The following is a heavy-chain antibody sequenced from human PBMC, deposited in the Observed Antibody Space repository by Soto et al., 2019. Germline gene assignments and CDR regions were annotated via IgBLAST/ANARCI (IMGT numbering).Heavy chain of an antibody. CDR3: ARPLTHNDAFDI. J-gene: IGHJ3*02. Sequence: QLQLQESGPGLVKPSETLSLTCTVSGGSISSSSYYWGWIRQPPGKGLEWIGSIYYSGSTYYNPCLESRVTISVDTSNYQFALKLSSVTAADTALYYCARPLTHNDAFDIWGQGTMVTVSS. V-gene: IGHV4-39*01. CDR1: GGSISSSSYY. CDR2: IYYSGST.